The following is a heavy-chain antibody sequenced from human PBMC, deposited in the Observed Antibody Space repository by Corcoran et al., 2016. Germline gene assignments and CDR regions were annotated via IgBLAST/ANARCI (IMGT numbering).Heavy chain of an antibody. V-gene: IGHV1-46*01. CDR1: GYTFTSYY. Sequence: QVQLVQSGAEVKKPGASVKVSCKASGYTFTSYYMHWVRQAPGQGLEWMGIINPSGGSTSYAQKFQGRVTMTRDTSTSTVYMELSSLRSEDTAVYYGARDASKYYYDSSGFFDYWGQGTLVTVSS. CDR2: INPSGGST. D-gene: IGHD3-22*01. CDR3: ARDASKYYYDSSGFFDY. J-gene: IGHJ4*02.